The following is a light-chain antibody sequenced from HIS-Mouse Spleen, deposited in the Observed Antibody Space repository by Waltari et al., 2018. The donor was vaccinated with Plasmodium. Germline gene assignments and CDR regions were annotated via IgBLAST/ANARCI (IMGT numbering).Light chain of an antibody. CDR2: GAS. J-gene: IGKJ1*01. Sequence: TLSVSPGERATLSCRASQSVSSNLAWYQQEPGQAPRLLIYGASTRATGIPARFSGSGSGTEFTLTISSMQSEDFAVYYCQQYNNWPRGTFGQGTKVEIK. V-gene: IGKV3-15*01. CDR3: QQYNNWPRGT. CDR1: QSVSSN.